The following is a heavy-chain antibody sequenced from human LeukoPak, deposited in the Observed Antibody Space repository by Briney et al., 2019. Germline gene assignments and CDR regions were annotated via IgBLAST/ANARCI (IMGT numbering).Heavy chain of an antibody. V-gene: IGHV3-15*01. CDR1: GFRFTSAW. J-gene: IGHJ4*02. Sequence: GGSLILSCSASGFRFTSAWIVWGPPAPRDGAELVCRFKANIDGGSTDFAAPVKGRFTISRDDSTNTLYLQMNSLKTDDTAVYYCTTDFSHFDFSSGFYSYWGQGSLVTVSS. D-gene: IGHD3-3*01. CDR3: TTDFSHFDFSSGFYSY. CDR2: FKANIDGGST.